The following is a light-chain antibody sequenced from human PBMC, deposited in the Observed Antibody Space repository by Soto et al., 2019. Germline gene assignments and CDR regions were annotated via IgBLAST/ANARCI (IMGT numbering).Light chain of an antibody. J-gene: IGKJ4*01. CDR3: QQRSNWPLLT. V-gene: IGKV3-11*01. CDR2: DAS. CDR1: QSVSND. Sequence: EIVLTQSPATLSLSPGERATLSCRASQSVSNDLAWYQQKPGQAPRLLIYDASNRATGIPARFSSSGSGTDFTLTISSLEPEDFAVYYCQQRSNWPLLTFGGGTKVEIK.